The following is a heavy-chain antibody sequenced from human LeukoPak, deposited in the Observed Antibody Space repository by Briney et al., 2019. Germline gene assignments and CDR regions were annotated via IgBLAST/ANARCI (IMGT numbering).Heavy chain of an antibody. CDR3: ARDNWSAAPGAFAP. CDR1: GFTFSSYS. V-gene: IGHV3-21*01. D-gene: IGHD1-20*01. J-gene: IGHJ5*02. Sequence: GGSLRLSCAAYGFTFSSYSMNWVRQAPGKGLEWVSSITKSSNYKYYADSVKGRFTVSRDNAENSLYLQMDSLRAGDTAVYFCARDNWSAAPGAFAPWGQGILVTVSS. CDR2: ITKSSNYK.